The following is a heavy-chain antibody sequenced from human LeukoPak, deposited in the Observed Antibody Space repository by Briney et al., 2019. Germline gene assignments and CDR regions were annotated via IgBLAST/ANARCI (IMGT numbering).Heavy chain of an antibody. CDR1: GCSISSYY. V-gene: IGHV4-59*12. CDR3: ASGLVGATGDY. CDR2: IYYSGST. D-gene: IGHD1-26*01. Sequence: SETLSLTCTVSGCSISSYYWSWIRQPPGKGLEWVGYIYYSGSTNYNPSLKSRVNISVDTSKNQFSLKLSSVTAADTAVYYCASGLVGATGDYWGQGTLVTVSS. J-gene: IGHJ4*02.